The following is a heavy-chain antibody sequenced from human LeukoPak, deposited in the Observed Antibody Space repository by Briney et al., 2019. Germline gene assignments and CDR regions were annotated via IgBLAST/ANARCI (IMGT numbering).Heavy chain of an antibody. V-gene: IGHV3-74*01. Sequence: GGSLRFSFQAPGLPFSSSWMPWVRKAPGKGLVWVSRINSDGSSTSYADSVKGRFTISRDNAKNTLYLQMNSLRAEDTAVYYCASGRYYGSGSSFDYWGQGTLVTVSS. CDR2: INSDGSST. J-gene: IGHJ4*02. CDR3: ASGRYYGSGSSFDY. CDR1: GLPFSSSW. D-gene: IGHD3-10*01.